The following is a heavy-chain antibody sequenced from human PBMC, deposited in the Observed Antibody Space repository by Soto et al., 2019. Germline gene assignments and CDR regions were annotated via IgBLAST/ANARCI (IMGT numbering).Heavy chain of an antibody. CDR1: GDSTSSYY. J-gene: IGHJ4*02. D-gene: IGHD4-17*01. CDR3: ARDAVTGPIDY. CDR2: IYYSGST. Sequence: PSETLSLTCTVSGDSTSSYYWSWIRQPPGKGLEWIGYIYYSGSTYYNPSLKSRVTISVDTSKNQFSLKLSSVTAADTAVYYCARDAVTGPIDYWGQGTLVTVSS. V-gene: IGHV4-59*12.